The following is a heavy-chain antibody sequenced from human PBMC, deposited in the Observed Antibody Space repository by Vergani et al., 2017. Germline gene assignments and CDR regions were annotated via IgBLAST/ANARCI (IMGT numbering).Heavy chain of an antibody. J-gene: IGHJ4*02. CDR2: ITRVSKSI. D-gene: IGHD5-18*01. CDR1: GFDFTNSA. Sequence: EVQLVESGGGVVKPGGSLTISCATSGFDFTNSAMSWIRQAPGRGLQWVSSITRVSKSIYYADSVKGRFTITRDDVKKSLLLRMNNLKVDDTAIYYCARTRSPIAMIRQFEQWGQGTLVTVSS. CDR3: ARTRSPIAMIRQFEQ. V-gene: IGHV3-21*01.